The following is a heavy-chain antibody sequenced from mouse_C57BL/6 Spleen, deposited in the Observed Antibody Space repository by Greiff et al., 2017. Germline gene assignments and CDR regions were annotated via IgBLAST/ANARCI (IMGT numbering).Heavy chain of an antibody. J-gene: IGHJ4*01. V-gene: IGHV14-3*01. CDR2: IDPANGNT. Sequence: VQLMQSVAELVRPGASVKLSCTASGFNIKNTYMHWVKQRPEQGLEWIGRIDPANGNTKYTPKFQGKATITADPHSKTAYLQLSSLTSEDTAIYYLARYDGSSFDYYSMDYGGQGTSVTVSS. CDR3: ARYDGSSFDYYSMDY. CDR1: GFNIKNTY. D-gene: IGHD1-1*01.